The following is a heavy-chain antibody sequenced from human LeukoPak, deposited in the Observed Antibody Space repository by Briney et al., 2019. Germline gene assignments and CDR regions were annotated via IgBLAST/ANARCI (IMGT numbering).Heavy chain of an antibody. CDR1: GFTFSSYG. Sequence: GGSLRLSCAASGFTFSSYGMYWIRQAPGKGLECVALIWHNGNNKYYADSVKGRFTISRDNSKNTLYLQMNSLRAEDTAVYYCAREYYYGSGSHDYWGQGTLVTVFS. V-gene: IGHV3-33*01. CDR2: IWHNGNNK. D-gene: IGHD3-10*01. J-gene: IGHJ4*02. CDR3: AREYYYGSGSHDY.